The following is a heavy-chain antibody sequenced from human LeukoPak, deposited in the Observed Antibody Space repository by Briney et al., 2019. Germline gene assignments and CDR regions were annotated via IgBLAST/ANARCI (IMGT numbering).Heavy chain of an antibody. D-gene: IGHD4-23*01. Sequence: SETLSLTCTVSGGSITTNYWSWIRQPAGKGLEWIGRIYTSGSTNYNPSLKSRVTMSVGTSKNQFSLKLSSVTAADTAVYYCARERSSLVSELDYWGQGTLVTVSS. J-gene: IGHJ4*02. V-gene: IGHV4-4*07. CDR1: GGSITTNY. CDR2: IYTSGST. CDR3: ARERSSLVSELDY.